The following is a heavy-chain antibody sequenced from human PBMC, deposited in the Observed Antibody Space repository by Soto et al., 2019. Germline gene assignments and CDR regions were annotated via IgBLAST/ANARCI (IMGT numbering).Heavy chain of an antibody. V-gene: IGHV4-59*01. J-gene: IGHJ4*02. Sequence: QVQLQESGPGLVKPSETLSLTCTVSGGSISSYYWSWIRQPPGKGLEWIGYIYYSGSTNYNPSLKSRVTISVDTSKNQFSLKLSSVTAADTAVYYCARDVAAAGKGFDYWGQGTLVTVSS. CDR3: ARDVAAAGKGFDY. CDR1: GGSISSYY. CDR2: IYYSGST. D-gene: IGHD6-13*01.